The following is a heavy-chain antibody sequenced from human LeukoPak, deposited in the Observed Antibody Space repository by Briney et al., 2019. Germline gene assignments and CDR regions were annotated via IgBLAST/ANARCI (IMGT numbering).Heavy chain of an antibody. V-gene: IGHV3-49*04. D-gene: IGHD3-22*01. CDR3: TRASYDSMDGIDY. CDR1: VFTFRDYA. CDR2: IRSKAYGGTT. J-gene: IGHJ4*02. Sequence: PGGSLRLSCTASVFTFRDYAMSWVRQAPGKGGEGVGFIRSKAYGGTTEYAASVKGRFTISRDDSKSIAYLQMNSLKTEDTAVYYCTRASYDSMDGIDYWGQGTLVTVSS.